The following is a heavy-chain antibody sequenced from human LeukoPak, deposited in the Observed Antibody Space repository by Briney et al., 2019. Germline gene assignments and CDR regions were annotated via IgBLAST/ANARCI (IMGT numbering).Heavy chain of an antibody. D-gene: IGHD2-15*01. CDR2: ISAYNGNT. CDR3: ARWTLDSGYYHIDY. J-gene: IGHJ4*02. Sequence: ASVKVSCKASGYTFTSYGISWVRQAPGQGLEWMGWISAYNGNTNYAQKLQGRVTMTTDTSTSTAYMELRSLRSDDTAVYYCARWTLDSGYYHIDYWGQGTLVTVSS. CDR1: GYTFTSYG. V-gene: IGHV1-18*01.